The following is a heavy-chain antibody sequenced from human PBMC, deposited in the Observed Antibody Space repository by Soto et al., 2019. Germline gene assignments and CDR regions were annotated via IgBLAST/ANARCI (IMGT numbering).Heavy chain of an antibody. D-gene: IGHD6-13*01. V-gene: IGHV1-18*01. J-gene: IGHJ5*02. Sequence: QVQLVQSGAEVKKPGASVKVSCKASGYTFTSYGISWVRQAPGQGLEWMGWISAYNGNTNYAQKLQGRVTMTTDTTTSTAYMELRSVRSDDTAVYYCARDMGQQLVLNWFDPWGQGTLVTVSS. CDR2: ISAYNGNT. CDR1: GYTFTSYG. CDR3: ARDMGQQLVLNWFDP.